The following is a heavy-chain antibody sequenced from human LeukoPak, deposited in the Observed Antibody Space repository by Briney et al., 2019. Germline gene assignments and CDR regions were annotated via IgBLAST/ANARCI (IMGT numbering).Heavy chain of an antibody. V-gene: IGHV4-4*07. D-gene: IGHD1-26*01. CDR1: GGSISSYY. CDR3: ARDLGAGATPASDYYFDY. J-gene: IGHJ4*02. Sequence: SETLSLTCTVSGGSISSYYWSWIRQPAGKGLEWIGRIYTSGSTNYNPSLKSRVTMSVDTSKNQFSLKLSSVTAADTAVYYCARDLGAGATPASDYYFDYWGQGTLVTVSS. CDR2: IYTSGST.